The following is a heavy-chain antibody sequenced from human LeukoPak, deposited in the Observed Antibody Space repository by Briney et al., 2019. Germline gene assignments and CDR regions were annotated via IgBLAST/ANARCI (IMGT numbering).Heavy chain of an antibody. D-gene: IGHD3-9*01. CDR3: ARVFGVLRYFDWSNYQHAFDI. Sequence: ASVKVSCKASGYIFTSYGISWVRQAPGQGLEWMGWISAYNGNTNYAQKLQGRVTMTTDTSTSTAYMELRSLRSDDTAVYYCARVFGVLRYFDWSNYQHAFDIWGQGTMVTVSS. CDR2: ISAYNGNT. CDR1: GYIFTSYG. V-gene: IGHV1-18*01. J-gene: IGHJ3*02.